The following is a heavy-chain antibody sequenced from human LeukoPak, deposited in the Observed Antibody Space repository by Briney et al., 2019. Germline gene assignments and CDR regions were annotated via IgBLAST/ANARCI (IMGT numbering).Heavy chain of an antibody. D-gene: IGHD6-13*01. CDR1: GGSVSSYY. V-gene: IGHV4-59*02. CDR3: ASGGAGIAAAP. Sequence: SETLSLTCTVSGGSVSSYYWSWIRQPPGKGLEWIGYIYYSGSTNYNPSLKSRVTMSIDTSKNQFSLKLNSVTAADTAVYFFASGGAGIAAAPWGQGTMVTVSS. J-gene: IGHJ3*01. CDR2: IYYSGST.